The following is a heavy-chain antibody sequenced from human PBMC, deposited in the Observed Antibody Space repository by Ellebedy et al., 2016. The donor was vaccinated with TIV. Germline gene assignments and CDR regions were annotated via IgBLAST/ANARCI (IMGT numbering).Heavy chain of an antibody. J-gene: IGHJ4*02. CDR2: INQDGSEL. CDR1: GFTFSSYW. V-gene: IGHV3-7*03. Sequence: GESLKISCAASGFTFSSYWMSWVRQAPGKGLEWVANINQDGSELYYVDSVKGRFTISRDNAKNSLCLQMNGLRAEDTAVYYCARGDVVYYYGSVSYSNYFDYWGLGTLVTVSS. D-gene: IGHD3-10*01. CDR3: ARGDVVYYYGSVSYSNYFDY.